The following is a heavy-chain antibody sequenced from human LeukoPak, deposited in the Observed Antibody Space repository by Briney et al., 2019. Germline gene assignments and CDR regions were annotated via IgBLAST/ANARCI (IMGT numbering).Heavy chain of an antibody. CDR1: GYSFTSYW. J-gene: IGHJ4*02. CDR2: IYPDDSDT. Sequence: GEFLKTSWKGSGYSFTSYWIGWVRQMPGKGLEWMGIIYPDDSDTKYRPSFQGQVTISAEKSISTAYLQWSSLRASDTAMYYCARSGRLGYCSGGSCFRWDYWGQGTLVTVSS. CDR3: ARSGRLGYCSGGSCFRWDY. V-gene: IGHV5-51*01. D-gene: IGHD2-15*01.